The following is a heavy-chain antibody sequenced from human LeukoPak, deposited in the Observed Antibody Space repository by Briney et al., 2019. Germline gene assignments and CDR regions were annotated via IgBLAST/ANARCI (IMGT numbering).Heavy chain of an antibody. V-gene: IGHV3-15*01. CDR3: TTGNVGD. D-gene: IGHD2-15*01. CDR1: GFTFGSYA. Sequence: GGSLRLSCAASGFTFGSYAMSWVRQAPGKGLEWVGRIKSKIDGGTTDYAAPVKGRFTIPRDDSKNTLYLQMNNLNTEDTAVYYCTTGNVGDWGQGTLVTVSS. CDR2: IKSKIDGGTT. J-gene: IGHJ4*02.